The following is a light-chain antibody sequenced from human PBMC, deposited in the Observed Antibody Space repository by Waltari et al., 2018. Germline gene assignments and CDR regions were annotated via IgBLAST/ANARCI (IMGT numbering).Light chain of an antibody. V-gene: IGLV8-61*01. J-gene: IGLJ3*02. CDR1: SGSVSTSYY. CDR3: VLYMGSGISV. Sequence: QTVVTQEPSFSVSPGGTVTPTCGLSSGSVSTSYYPSWYHQTPGQAPRTLIYSTTTRSSGVPDRFSGSILGDKAALTITGAQADDESAYYCVLYMGSGISVFGGGTKLTVL. CDR2: STT.